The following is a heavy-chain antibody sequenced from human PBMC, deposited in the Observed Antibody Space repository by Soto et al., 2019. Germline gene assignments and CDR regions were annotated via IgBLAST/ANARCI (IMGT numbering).Heavy chain of an antibody. CDR3: TTLRSYCGGDCYKYFDY. CDR2: IKSKTDGGTT. J-gene: IGHJ4*02. Sequence: PGVSLSLSFAASGFTFSNAGMNGVRQAPGKGLEWVGRIKSKTDGGTTDYAAPVKGRFTISRDDSKNTLYLQMNSLKTEDTAVYYCTTLRSYCGGDCYKYFDYWGQGTLVTVSS. CDR1: GFTFSNAG. D-gene: IGHD2-21*02. V-gene: IGHV3-15*07.